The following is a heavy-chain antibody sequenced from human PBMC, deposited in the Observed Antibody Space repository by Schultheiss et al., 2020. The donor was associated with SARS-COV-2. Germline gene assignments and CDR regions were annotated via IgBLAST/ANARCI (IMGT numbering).Heavy chain of an antibody. CDR1: GGSFSGYY. Sequence: SETLSLTCAVYGGSFSGYYWSWIRQPPGKGLEWIGYIYYSGSTNYNPSLKSRVTMSVDTSKNQFSLKLSSVTAADTAVYYCARDEGGWFDPWGQGTLVTVSS. CDR3: ARDEGGWFDP. D-gene: IGHD3-16*01. CDR2: IYYSGST. J-gene: IGHJ5*02. V-gene: IGHV4-59*01.